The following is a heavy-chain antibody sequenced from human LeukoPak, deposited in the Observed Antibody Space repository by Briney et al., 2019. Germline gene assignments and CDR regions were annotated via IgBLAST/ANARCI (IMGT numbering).Heavy chain of an antibody. D-gene: IGHD3-22*01. CDR2: INPNSGGT. J-gene: IGHJ3*02. V-gene: IGHV1-2*04. CDR3: ARGQALHYYDSSGDAFDI. Sequence: ASVKVSCKAAGYTFTGYYMHWVRQAPGQGLEWMGWINPNSGGTNYAQKFQGWVTMTRDTSISTAYMELSRLRSDDTAVYYCARGQALHYYDSSGDAFDIWGQGTMVTVSS. CDR1: GYTFTGYY.